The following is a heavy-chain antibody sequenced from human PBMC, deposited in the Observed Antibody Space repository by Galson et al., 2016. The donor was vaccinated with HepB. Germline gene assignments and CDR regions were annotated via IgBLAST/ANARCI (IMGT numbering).Heavy chain of an antibody. Sequence: SETLSLTCTVSGDSISSSRYYWGWIRQPPGKGLEYIGRVYYDGDTDYNPSLKSRVTISVDTSTDQFSLKLSSVTAADSAIYYCKGPFWRGARRPIYYGMDVWGQGTTVTVSS. CDR2: VYYDGDT. J-gene: IGHJ6*02. CDR3: KGPFWRGARRPIYYGMDV. D-gene: IGHD3-3*01. V-gene: IGHV4-39*01. CDR1: GDSISSSRYY.